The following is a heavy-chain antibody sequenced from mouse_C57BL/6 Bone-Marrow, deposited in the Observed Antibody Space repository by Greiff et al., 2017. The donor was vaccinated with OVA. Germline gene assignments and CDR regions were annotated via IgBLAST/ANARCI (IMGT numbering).Heavy chain of an antibody. D-gene: IGHD1-1*02. CDR2: INYDGSST. CDR3: AREGLFWYFDV. CDR1: GFTFSDYY. V-gene: IGHV5-16*01. Sequence: VESEGGLVQPGSSMNLSCTASGFTFSDYYMAWVRQVPEKGLEWVANINYDGSSTYYLDSLKSRFIISRDNAKNILYLQMSSLKSEDTATYYCAREGLFWYFDVWGTGTTVTVSS. J-gene: IGHJ1*03.